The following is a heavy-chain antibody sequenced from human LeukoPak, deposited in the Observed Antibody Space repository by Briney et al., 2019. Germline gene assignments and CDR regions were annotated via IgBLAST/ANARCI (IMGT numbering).Heavy chain of an antibody. J-gene: IGHJ3*02. CDR3: ARHSSSCSDVFDI. V-gene: IGHV4-59*08. D-gene: IGHD2-15*01. CDR1: GGSIRSYY. Sequence: PSETLSLTCTVSGGSIRSYYWSWIRQPPGKGLEWIGYAYYSGSTNYNPSLKSRVTMSVDTSKSQFSLKLGSVTAADTAMYYCARHSSSCSDVFDIWGQGTMVTVSS. CDR2: AYYSGST.